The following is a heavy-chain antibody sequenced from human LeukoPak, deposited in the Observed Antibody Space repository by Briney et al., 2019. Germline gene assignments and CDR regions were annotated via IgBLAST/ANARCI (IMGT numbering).Heavy chain of an antibody. CDR3: ARGFTTVTTNWFDP. D-gene: IGHD4-17*01. CDR2: ISWNSGSI. V-gene: IGHV3-9*01. CDR1: GFTFDDYA. Sequence: GGSLRLSCAASGFTFDDYAMHWVRQAPGKGLEWVSGISWNSGSIGYADSVKGRFTISRDNAKNSLYLQMNSLRAEDTAVYYCARGFTTVTTNWFDPWGQGTLVTVSS. J-gene: IGHJ5*02.